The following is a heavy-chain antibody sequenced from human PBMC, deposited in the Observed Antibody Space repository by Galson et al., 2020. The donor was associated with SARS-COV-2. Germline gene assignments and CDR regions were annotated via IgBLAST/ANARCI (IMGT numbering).Heavy chain of an antibody. V-gene: IGHV4-61*01. J-gene: IGHJ6*03. CDR1: GGSVSSGSYY. CDR2: IYYSWST. D-gene: IGHD6-13*01. CDR3: ARGPIATYYYYMDV. Sequence: SETLSLTCTVSGGSVSSGSYYWSWIRQPPGKGLEWIGSIYYSWSTNYNPSLKSRVTISVDTSKNQFSLKLSSVTAADTAVYYCARGPIATYYYYMDVWGKGTTVTVSS.